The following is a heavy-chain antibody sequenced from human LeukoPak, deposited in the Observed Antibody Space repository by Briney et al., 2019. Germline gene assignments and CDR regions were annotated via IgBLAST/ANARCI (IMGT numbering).Heavy chain of an antibody. J-gene: IGHJ5*02. CDR3: ARDQPADGYNSRYNWFDP. CDR1: GGSISSYY. CDR2: IYYSGST. V-gene: IGHV4-59*01. D-gene: IGHD5-24*01. Sequence: PSETLSLTCTVSGGSISSYYWSWIRQPPGKGLEWIGYIYYSGSTNYNPSLKSRVTISVDTSKNQFSLKLSSVTAADTAVYYCARDQPADGYNSRYNWFDPWGQGTLVTVSS.